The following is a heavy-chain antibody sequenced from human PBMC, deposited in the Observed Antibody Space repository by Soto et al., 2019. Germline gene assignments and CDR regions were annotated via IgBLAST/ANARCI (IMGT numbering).Heavy chain of an antibody. CDR2: INAGNGNT. V-gene: IGHV1-3*05. Sequence: QVQLVQSGAEEKKPGASVKVSCKASGYTFTSYAMHWVRQAPGQRLEWMGWINAGNGNTKYSQKFQGRVTITRDTSESPADMELSSLRSEDTAVYFCARGGGWYVWFDPWGQGTLVTVSS. CDR3: ARGGGWYVWFDP. D-gene: IGHD6-19*01. CDR1: GYTFTSYA. J-gene: IGHJ5*02.